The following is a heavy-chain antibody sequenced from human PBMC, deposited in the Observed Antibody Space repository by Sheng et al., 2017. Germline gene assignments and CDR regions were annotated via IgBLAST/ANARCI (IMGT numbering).Heavy chain of an antibody. D-gene: IGHD3-10*01. V-gene: IGHV3-9*03. Sequence: EVQLVESGGGLVQPGRSLRLSCAASGFTFDDYAMHWVRQAPGKGLEWVSGISWNSGSIGYADSVKGRFTISRDNAKNSLYLQMNSLRAEDMALYYCAKGGPGGGSGTGYGMDVWGQGTTVTVSS. CDR3: AKGGPGGGSGTGYGMDV. J-gene: IGHJ6*02. CDR2: ISWNSGSI. CDR1: GFTFDDYA.